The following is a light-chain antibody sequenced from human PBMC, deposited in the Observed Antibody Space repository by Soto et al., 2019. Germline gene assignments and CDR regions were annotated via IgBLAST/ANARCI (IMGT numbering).Light chain of an antibody. J-gene: IGKJ4*01. V-gene: IGKV3-20*01. Sequence: EIVVTQSPGTLSLSPGERATLSCSASHSVSSSYLAWYRQKPGQPPRLLIYGASSRATGIPDRFSGSGCGTDFTLTISSLEPEDFAVYYCQPYNNWPLTFGGVTQVDIK. CDR2: GAS. CDR1: HSVSSSY. CDR3: QPYNNWPLT.